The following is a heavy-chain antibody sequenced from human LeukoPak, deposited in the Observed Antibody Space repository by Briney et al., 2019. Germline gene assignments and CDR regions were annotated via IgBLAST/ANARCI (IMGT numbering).Heavy chain of an antibody. CDR2: IWYDGSNK. D-gene: IGHD2-2*01. J-gene: IGHJ3*02. V-gene: IGHV3-33*01. CDR1: GFTFSSYG. Sequence: GGSLRLSCAASGFTFSSYGMHWVRQAPGKGLEWVAVIWYDGSNKYYADSVKGRFTISRDNSKNTLYLQMNSLRAEDTAVYYCARPYQLPDDAFDIWGQGTMVTVSS. CDR3: ARPYQLPDDAFDI.